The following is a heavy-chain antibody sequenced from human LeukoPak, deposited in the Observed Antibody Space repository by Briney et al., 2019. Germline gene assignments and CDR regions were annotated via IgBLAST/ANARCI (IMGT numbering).Heavy chain of an antibody. CDR3: ARVLRYCSGGNCYSGGLGYMDV. D-gene: IGHD2-15*01. CDR1: GFTFSDYN. V-gene: IGHV3-11*01. Sequence: GGSLRLSCAASGFTFSDYNMRWIRQAPGKGLEWVSSISRSGSTKYYADSVKGRFTISRDNAKNSLFLQMNSLRAEDTAVYYCARVLRYCSGGNCYSGGLGYMDVWGKGTTITISS. J-gene: IGHJ6*03. CDR2: ISRSGSTK.